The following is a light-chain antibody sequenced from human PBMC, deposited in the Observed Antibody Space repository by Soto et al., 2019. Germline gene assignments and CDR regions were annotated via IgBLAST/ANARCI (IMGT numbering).Light chain of an antibody. CDR1: QSVSSNN. V-gene: IGKV3-20*01. J-gene: IGKJ3*01. CDR3: QQYGRSPFT. CDR2: GAS. Sequence: EIVLTQSPGTLSLSPGERATLSCRASQSVSSNNLAWYQQRPGQAPRVVIYGASTRATGIPERFSGSGSGTDFTLTISRLYPEDFAVYYCQQYGRSPFTFGPGTKVDIK.